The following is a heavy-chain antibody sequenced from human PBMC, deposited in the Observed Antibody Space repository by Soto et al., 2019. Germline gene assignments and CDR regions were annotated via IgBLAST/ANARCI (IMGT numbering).Heavy chain of an antibody. V-gene: IGHV4-34*01. CDR3: ARGPASILRRWFDP. D-gene: IGHD2-21*01. CDR1: GGSFSGYY. J-gene: IGHJ5*02. CDR2: INHSGST. Sequence: SETLSLTCAVYGGSFSGYYLSWIRQPPGKGLEWIGEINHSGSTNYNPSLKSRVTISVDTSKNQFSLKLSSVTAADTAVYYCARGPASILRRWFDPWGQGTLVTVSS.